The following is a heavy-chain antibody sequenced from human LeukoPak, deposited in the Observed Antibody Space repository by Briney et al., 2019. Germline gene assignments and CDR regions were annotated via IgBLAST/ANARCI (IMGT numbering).Heavy chain of an antibody. J-gene: IGHJ3*02. V-gene: IGHV3-21*01. D-gene: IGHD3-16*01. CDR2: ISASSSYI. Sequence: PGGSLRLSCAASGFTFSSYSMNWVRQAPGKGLEWVSSISASSSYIYYADPVKGRFTISRDNAKNSLYLQVNSLRAEDTAVYYCARVFPRLGIALDAFDIWGQGTMVTVSS. CDR3: ARVFPRLGIALDAFDI. CDR1: GFTFSSYS.